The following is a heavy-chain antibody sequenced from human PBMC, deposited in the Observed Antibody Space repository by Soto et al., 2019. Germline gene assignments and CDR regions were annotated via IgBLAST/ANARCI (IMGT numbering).Heavy chain of an antibody. CDR3: ARVPLVPAAKGKYYFDY. CDR2: IYYSGST. D-gene: IGHD2-2*01. V-gene: IGHV4-59*01. CDR1: GGSISSYY. J-gene: IGHJ4*02. Sequence: SETLSLTCTVSGGSISSYYWSWIRQPPGKGLEWIGYIYYSGSTNYNPPLKSRVTISVDTSKNQFSLKLSSVTAADTAVYYCARVPLVPAAKGKYYFDYWGQGTLVTVSS.